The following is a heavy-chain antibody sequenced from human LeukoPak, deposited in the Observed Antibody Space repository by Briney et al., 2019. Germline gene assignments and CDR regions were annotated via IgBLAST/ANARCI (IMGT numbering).Heavy chain of an antibody. J-gene: IGHJ5*02. CDR1: GFTFSSYA. Sequence: GGSLRLSCAASGFTFSSYAMSWVRQAPGKGLEWVSAISGSGGNTYYADSVKGRFTISRDNSKNTLYLQMNSLRAEDTAVYYCAKDRITMIVGFWFDPWGQGTLVTVSS. CDR3: AKDRITMIVGFWFDP. CDR2: ISGSGGNT. D-gene: IGHD3-22*01. V-gene: IGHV3-23*01.